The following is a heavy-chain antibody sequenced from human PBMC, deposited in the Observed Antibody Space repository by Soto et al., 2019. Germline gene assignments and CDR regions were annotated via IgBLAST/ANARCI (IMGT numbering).Heavy chain of an antibody. CDR1: GFSISDSRVG. Sequence: QITLEESGPSLVRPTQTLTLTCSFSGFSISDSRVGVGWIRQPPGKALEWLAFTYWDDDHRFNPSLRSRLTVAKDAAKSLVLLLMTNMDPVDTATYFCAYRRGGYNWDDGYFDYWGQGILVTVSS. CDR3: AYRRGGYNWDDGYFDY. J-gene: IGHJ4*02. D-gene: IGHD1-20*01. CDR2: TYWDDDH. V-gene: IGHV2-5*02.